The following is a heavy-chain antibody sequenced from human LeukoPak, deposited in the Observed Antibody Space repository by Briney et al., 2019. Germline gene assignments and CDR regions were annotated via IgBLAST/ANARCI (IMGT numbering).Heavy chain of an antibody. CDR3: AKDLSSSWYGLDY. D-gene: IGHD6-13*01. V-gene: IGHV3-33*06. CDR2: IWYDGSNK. CDR1: GFTFSSYG. Sequence: PGASLQISCAASGFTFSSYGMHWVRQAPGKGLEWGAVIWYDGSNKYYADSVKGRFTISRYNSKNTLYLQMNSLRAEDTAVYYCAKDLSSSWYGLDYWGQGTLVTVSS. J-gene: IGHJ4*02.